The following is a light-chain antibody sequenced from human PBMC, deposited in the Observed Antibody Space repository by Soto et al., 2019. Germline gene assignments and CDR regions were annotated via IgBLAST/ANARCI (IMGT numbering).Light chain of an antibody. CDR2: EGS. CDR3: CSYAGSRGLV. Sequence: QSALTKPASVSGSPGQSITISCTGTSSDVGSYVSWYQQHPGKAPKLMIYEGSKRPSGVSNRFSGSKSGNTASLTISGLQAEDEADYYCCSYAGSRGLVFGGGTQLNVL. J-gene: IGLJ2*01. V-gene: IGLV2-23*01. CDR1: SSDVGSY.